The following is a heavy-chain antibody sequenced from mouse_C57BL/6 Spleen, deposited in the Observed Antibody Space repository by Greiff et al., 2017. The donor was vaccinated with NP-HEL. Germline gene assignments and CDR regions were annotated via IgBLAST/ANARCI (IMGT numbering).Heavy chain of an antibody. Sequence: DVKLVESGGGLVQPGGSLKLSCAASGFTFSDYYMYWVRQTPEKRLEWVAYISNGGGSTYYPDTVKGRFTISRDNAKNTLYLQMSRLKSEDTAMYYWARQGVYDGDWAWFAYWGQGTLVTVSA. J-gene: IGHJ3*01. CDR1: GFTFSDYY. CDR3: ARQGVYDGDWAWFAY. D-gene: IGHD2-3*01. V-gene: IGHV5-12*01. CDR2: ISNGGGST.